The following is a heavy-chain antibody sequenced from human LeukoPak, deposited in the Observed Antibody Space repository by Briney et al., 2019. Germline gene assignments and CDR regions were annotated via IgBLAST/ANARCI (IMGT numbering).Heavy chain of an antibody. V-gene: IGHV4-4*07. CDR2: IYTNEDT. CDR1: GGSISTYY. CDR3: ARDMYSSSWQYNWFDP. Sequence: SETLSLTCTVSGGSISTYYWSWIRQPAGKGLEWIGRIYTNEDTRYNPSLRSRVTMSVDTSKNQFSLKLSSVTAADTAVYYCARDMYSSSWQYNWFDPWGQGTLVTVSS. D-gene: IGHD6-13*01. J-gene: IGHJ5*02.